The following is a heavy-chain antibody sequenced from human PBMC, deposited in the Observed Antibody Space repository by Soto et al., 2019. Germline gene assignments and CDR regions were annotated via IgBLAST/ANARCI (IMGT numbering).Heavy chain of an antibody. J-gene: IGHJ4*02. V-gene: IGHV1-18*01. CDR2: IITYNGNT. CDR1: GYTFSSYA. Sequence: QVQLVQSGAEVKKPGASVKVSCKASGYTFSSYAISWVRQAPGQGLEWMGWIITYNGNTNYAQKLQGRVTMTTDTSPTSVYMDLRSLRSDDTAVSYCARTGPAVDYWGQGTLVTVSS. CDR3: ARTGPAVDY.